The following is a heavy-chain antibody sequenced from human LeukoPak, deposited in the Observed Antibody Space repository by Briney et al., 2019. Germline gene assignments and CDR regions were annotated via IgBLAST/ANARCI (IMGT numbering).Heavy chain of an antibody. J-gene: IGHJ6*02. CDR3: ARGVGYYAYYYYGMDV. V-gene: IGHV4-59*01. CDR2: IYYSGST. Sequence: SETLSLTCTVSGGSISSYYWSWIRQPPGKGLEWIGYIYYSGSTNYNPSLKSRVTISVDTSKNQFSLKLSSVTAAGTAVYYCARGVGYYAYYYYGMDVWGQGTTVTVSS. CDR1: GGSISSYY. D-gene: IGHD3-22*01.